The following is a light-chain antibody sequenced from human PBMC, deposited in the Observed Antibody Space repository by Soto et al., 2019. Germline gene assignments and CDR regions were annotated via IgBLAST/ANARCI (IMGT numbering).Light chain of an antibody. CDR2: GTS. Sequence: EIVMTQSPVTLSVSPGERATLSCRASQNISRSLAWYQQKPGQGPSLLIYGTSTRAGGVPARFSCSGFGTDFTLTNSSLQSEDFATYHCQPHGQWPITF. CDR3: QPHGQWPIT. CDR1: QNISRS. V-gene: IGKV3-15*01. J-gene: IGKJ5*01.